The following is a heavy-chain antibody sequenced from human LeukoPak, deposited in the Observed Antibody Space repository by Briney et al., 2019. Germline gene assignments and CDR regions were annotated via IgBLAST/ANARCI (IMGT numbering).Heavy chain of an antibody. CDR2: NYYSGST. V-gene: IGHV4-31*03. Sequence: SETLSLTCTVSGGSMSGGGYYWNWIRQHPGKGLEWIGYNYYSGSTYYNPSLRSRVSISADTSKNQFSLKLSSVTAADTAVYYCARGCGGSTSCYTYWGQGTLVTVSS. CDR1: GGSMSGGGYY. J-gene: IGHJ4*02. D-gene: IGHD2-2*02. CDR3: ARGCGGSTSCYTY.